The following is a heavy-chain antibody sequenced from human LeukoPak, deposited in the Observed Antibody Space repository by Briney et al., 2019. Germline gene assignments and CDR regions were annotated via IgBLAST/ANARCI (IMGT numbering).Heavy chain of an antibody. D-gene: IGHD3-10*01. CDR3: ARLLGVTMVRGVYDY. CDR2: NYYSGST. V-gene: IGHV4-61*05. Sequence: SSETLSLTCTVSGGSISSSSYYWGWIRQPPGKGLEWIGYNYYSGSTNYNPSLKSRVTISVDTSKNQFSLKLSSVTAADTAVYYCARLLGVTMVRGVYDYWGQGTLVTVSS. CDR1: GGSISSSSYY. J-gene: IGHJ4*02.